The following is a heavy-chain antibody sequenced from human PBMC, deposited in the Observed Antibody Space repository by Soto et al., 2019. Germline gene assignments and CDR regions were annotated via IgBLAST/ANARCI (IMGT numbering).Heavy chain of an antibody. Sequence: SGPTLVNPTQTLTLTCNFSGFSLSTGGVGVAWVRQPPGKALEWLTLIYWNGETRTSPSLENRLTVTKDASKNQVALTMTNMDPVDTATYYCAHLPTFADYNLDYWGQGIRVTVSS. CDR2: IYWNGET. CDR1: GFSLSTGGVG. CDR3: AHLPTFADYNLDY. J-gene: IGHJ4*02. V-gene: IGHV2-5*01. D-gene: IGHD1-20*01.